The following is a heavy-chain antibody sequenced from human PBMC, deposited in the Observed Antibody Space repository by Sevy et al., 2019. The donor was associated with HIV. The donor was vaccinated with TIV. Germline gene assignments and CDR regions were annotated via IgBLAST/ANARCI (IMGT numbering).Heavy chain of an antibody. V-gene: IGHV4-59*01. CDR3: ARAVGEYYYAMDV. D-gene: IGHD3-10*01. CDR2: IYYGGIT. CDR1: GVSISTYY. J-gene: IGHJ6*02. Sequence: SETLSLTCTVSGVSISTYYWTWIRQSPGKGLEWIGYIYYGGITNYNPSLKSRGTISVDTSKNHFSLKLTSVTTADTAMYYCARAVGEYYYAMDVWGQGTTVTVSS.